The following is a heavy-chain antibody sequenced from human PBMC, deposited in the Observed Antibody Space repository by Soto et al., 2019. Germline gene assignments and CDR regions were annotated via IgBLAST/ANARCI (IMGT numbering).Heavy chain of an antibody. V-gene: IGHV3-30*04. Sequence: GGSLRLSCAASGFTFSSYAMHWVHQAPGKGLEWVAVISYDGSNKYYADSVKGRFTISRDNSKNTLYLQMNSLRAEDTAVYYCARDKRKEYYYYMDVWGKGTTVTVSS. CDR2: ISYDGSNK. J-gene: IGHJ6*03. CDR3: ARDKRKEYYYYMDV. CDR1: GFTFSSYA.